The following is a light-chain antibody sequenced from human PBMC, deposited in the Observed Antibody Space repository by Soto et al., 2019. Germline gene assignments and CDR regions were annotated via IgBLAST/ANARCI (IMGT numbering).Light chain of an antibody. Sequence: EIVLTESPATLYLSPGERATLSCRASQSVSSSLAWYQQKPGQAPRLLIYDASNGATGIPARFSGSGSGTDFTLTISSLEPEDFAVYYCQQRSNWPPTFGQGTKVDIK. V-gene: IGKV3-11*01. CDR3: QQRSNWPPT. CDR2: DAS. J-gene: IGKJ1*01. CDR1: QSVSSS.